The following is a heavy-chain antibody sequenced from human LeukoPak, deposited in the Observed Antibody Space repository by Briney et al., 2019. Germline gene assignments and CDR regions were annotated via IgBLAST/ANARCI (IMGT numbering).Heavy chain of an antibody. CDR3: AKYGLVVGDSTADAFDM. V-gene: IGHV3-43*02. D-gene: IGHD2-15*01. J-gene: IGHJ3*02. CDR2: ICADGDSR. CDR1: GFTFDDYV. Sequence: GGSLRLACAASGFTFDDYVMHWVRHAPGKGLEWVSLICADGDSRYNADSLKSRFTISRETRKNSLYMEINSLITEATALYYCAKYGLVVGDSTADAFDMWGQGTIVTVSS.